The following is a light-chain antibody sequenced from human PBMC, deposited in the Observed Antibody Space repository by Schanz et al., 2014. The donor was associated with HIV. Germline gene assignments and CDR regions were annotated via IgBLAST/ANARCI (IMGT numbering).Light chain of an antibody. Sequence: EIVLTQSPVILSLSPGERATLSCRASQTVSSNSLGWYQQKRGQVPRLLIYSASRRANGIPDRFSGSGSGTDFTLPISRLEPEDFAVYYCQHYGSSPLTFGGGTKVDMK. CDR2: SAS. CDR3: QHYGSSPLT. CDR1: QTVSSNS. J-gene: IGKJ4*01. V-gene: IGKV3-20*01.